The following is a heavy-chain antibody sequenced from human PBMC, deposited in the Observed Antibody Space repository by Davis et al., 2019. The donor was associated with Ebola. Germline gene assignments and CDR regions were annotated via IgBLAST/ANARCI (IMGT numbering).Heavy chain of an antibody. Sequence: MPSETLSLTCNVSGGSLSGHYWSWIRQPPGKGLEWIGEITHSGSTDYNPSLQSRVTISVDTSKNQFSLKLSSVTAADTAVYYCARVRGYSYIDYWGQGTLVTVSS. CDR3: ARVRGYSYIDY. D-gene: IGHD5-18*01. CDR1: GGSLSGHY. J-gene: IGHJ4*02. CDR2: ITHSGST. V-gene: IGHV4-34*01.